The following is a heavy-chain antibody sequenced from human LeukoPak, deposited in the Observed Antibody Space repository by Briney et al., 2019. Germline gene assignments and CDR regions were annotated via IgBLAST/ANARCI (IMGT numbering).Heavy chain of an antibody. V-gene: IGHV3-30*04. CDR3: ARDGYHYYGSGTYFGYHYMDV. CDR1: GFTFSSYA. Sequence: PGGSLRLSCAASGFTFSSYAMHWVRQAPGKGLEWVAVISYDGGNKYYADSVKGRFTISRDNPKNTLYLQMNSLRAEDTAVYYCARDGYHYYGSGTYFGYHYMDVWGKGTTVTISS. CDR2: ISYDGGNK. D-gene: IGHD3-10*01. J-gene: IGHJ6*03.